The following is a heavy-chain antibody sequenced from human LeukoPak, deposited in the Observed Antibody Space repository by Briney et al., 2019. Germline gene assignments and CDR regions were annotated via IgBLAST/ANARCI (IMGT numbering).Heavy chain of an antibody. J-gene: IGHJ3*02. CDR3: AKSMRGRVTHPDAFDI. V-gene: IGHV3-23*01. Sequence: GGSLRLSCAASGFTFSSYAMSWVRQAPGKGLEWVSAISGSGGSTYYADSVKGRFTISRDNSKNTLYLQMNSLRAEDTAVYYCAKSMRGRVTHPDAFDIWGQGTMVTVSS. CDR2: ISGSGGST. D-gene: IGHD3-16*01. CDR1: GFTFSSYA.